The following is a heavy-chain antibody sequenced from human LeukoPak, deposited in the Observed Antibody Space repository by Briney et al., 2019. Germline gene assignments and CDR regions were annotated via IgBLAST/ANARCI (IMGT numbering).Heavy chain of an antibody. D-gene: IGHD2-2*01. CDR2: IKGDGSRR. V-gene: IGHV3-7*03. Sequence: GGSLRLSCAASGFTFSTHWMAWVRQSPGKNPEWVANIKGDGSRRNYVDSVKGRFTISRDNAKNSLYLQLSSLRAEDTAVYYCARDPSPCSNNICYDVFDIWGQGTMVIVSS. CDR3: ARDPSPCSNNICYDVFDI. J-gene: IGHJ3*02. CDR1: GFTFSTHW.